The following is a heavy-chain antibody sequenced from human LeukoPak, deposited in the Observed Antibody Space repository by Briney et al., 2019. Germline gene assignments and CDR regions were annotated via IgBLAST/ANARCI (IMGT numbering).Heavy chain of an antibody. V-gene: IGHV1-18*01. CDR3: ARDGRFGELFDY. CDR2: ISGYNGNT. Sequence: ASVKVSCKASGYTFTSYDISWVRQAPGQGLEWMGWISGYNGNTNYAQKFQGRVTMTTDTSTTTVYMELRNLRSDDTAVFYCARDGRFGELFDYWGQGTLVTVSS. J-gene: IGHJ4*02. CDR1: GYTFTSYD. D-gene: IGHD3-10*01.